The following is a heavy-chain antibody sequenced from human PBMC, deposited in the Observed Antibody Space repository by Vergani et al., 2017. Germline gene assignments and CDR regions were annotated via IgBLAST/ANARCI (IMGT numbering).Heavy chain of an antibody. Sequence: EVQLVQSGAEVKKPGESLKISCKGSGYSFTSYWIGWVRQMPGKGLEWMGIIYPGDSDTRYSTSFQGQVTISADKSISTAYLQWSSLKASDTAMYYCARHNLLAGIAAAGTHFVYWGQGTLVTVSS. V-gene: IGHV5-51*01. CDR3: ARHNLLAGIAAAGTHFVY. CDR2: IYPGDSDT. D-gene: IGHD6-13*01. CDR1: GYSFTSYW. J-gene: IGHJ4*02.